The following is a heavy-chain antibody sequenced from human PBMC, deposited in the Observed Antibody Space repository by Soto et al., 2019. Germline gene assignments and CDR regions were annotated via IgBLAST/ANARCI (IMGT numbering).Heavy chain of an antibody. J-gene: IGHJ1*01. CDR3: ARSYRDSYEH. CDR2: IYSNGRT. V-gene: IGHV4-4*07. D-gene: IGHD4-17*01. CDR1: GGSISNNY. Sequence: SETLSLTCNVSGGSISNNYWTWIRQPAGKGLEWIGRIYSNGRTNFNPSLKSRISMSIDTSRNQFSLKLTSVTAADTAVYYCARSYRDSYEHWGQGTLVTVSS.